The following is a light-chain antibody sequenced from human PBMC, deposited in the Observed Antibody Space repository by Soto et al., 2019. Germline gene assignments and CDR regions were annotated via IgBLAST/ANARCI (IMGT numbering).Light chain of an antibody. CDR2: AAS. CDR1: QGIRND. CDR3: LKDYNYPRT. Sequence: AIQLTQSPSSLSASVGDRVTITCRASQGIRNDLGWYQQKPGKAPKLLIYAASSLQSGVPSRFSGSGSGTDFTLTISSLQPADFATYYCLKDYNYPRTFGQGTKVDIK. V-gene: IGKV1-6*01. J-gene: IGKJ1*01.